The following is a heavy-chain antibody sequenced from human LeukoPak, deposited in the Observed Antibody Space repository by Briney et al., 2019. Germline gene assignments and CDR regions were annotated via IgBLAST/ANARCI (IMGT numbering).Heavy chain of an antibody. CDR2: ITSSSSYT. Sequence: GGSLRLSCAASGFTFSDYYMSWIRQAPGKGLEWVSYITSSSSYTNYADSVKGRFTISRDNAKNSLYLQMNRLRAEDTAMYYCAQMWNGDNSGDYWGQGTLVTVSS. V-gene: IGHV3-11*03. J-gene: IGHJ4*02. CDR1: GFTFSDYY. D-gene: IGHD4-23*01. CDR3: AQMWNGDNSGDY.